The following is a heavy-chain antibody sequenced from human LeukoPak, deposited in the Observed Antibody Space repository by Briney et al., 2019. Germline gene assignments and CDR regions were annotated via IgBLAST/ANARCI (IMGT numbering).Heavy chain of an antibody. Sequence: PSETLSLTCTVSGGSISSYYWSWIRQPPGKGLEWIGYIYYSGSTNYNPSLKSRVTISVDTSKNQFSLKLSSVTAADTAVYYCARQYCSSTSCSFDHWGQGTLVTVSS. V-gene: IGHV4-59*01. CDR1: GGSISSYY. CDR3: ARQYCSSTSCSFDH. D-gene: IGHD2-2*01. CDR2: IYYSGST. J-gene: IGHJ4*02.